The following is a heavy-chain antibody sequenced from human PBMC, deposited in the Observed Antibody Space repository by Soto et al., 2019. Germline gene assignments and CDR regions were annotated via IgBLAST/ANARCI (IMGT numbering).Heavy chain of an antibody. CDR1: GGTFSRYS. V-gene: IGHV1-69*05. D-gene: IGHD2-2*01. CDR2: IIPIFGIA. Sequence: QVQLVQSGAEVKKPGSSVKVSCKASGGTFSRYSITWVRQAPGHGLEWIGRIIPIFGIASYAQKFQGRVTIKTDDSTSTAYRALSSLRSDDTAVYYCAREDRDRETGLVPAAIDGMDVWGQGTTVTVSS. J-gene: IGHJ6*02. CDR3: AREDRDRETGLVPAAIDGMDV.